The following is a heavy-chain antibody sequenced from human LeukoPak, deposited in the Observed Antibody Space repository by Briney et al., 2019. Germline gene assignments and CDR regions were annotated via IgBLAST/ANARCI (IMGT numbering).Heavy chain of an antibody. V-gene: IGHV2-70*04. Sequence: SGPTLLNPTPTLTLTCTFSGFSLSTSGMRVRWIRQPPGKALEWLALIDWDDDKFYSTSLKTRLTISKDTSKNQVVLTMTNMDPVDTATYYCARIPFSMYSSSWSFFDYWGQGTLVTVSS. D-gene: IGHD6-13*01. CDR2: IDWDDDK. J-gene: IGHJ4*02. CDR3: ARIPFSMYSSSWSFFDY. CDR1: GFSLSTSGMR.